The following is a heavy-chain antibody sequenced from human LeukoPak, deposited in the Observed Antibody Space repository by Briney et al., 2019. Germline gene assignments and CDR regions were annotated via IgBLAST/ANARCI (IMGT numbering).Heavy chain of an antibody. CDR2: ISSSSTI. Sequence: PGGSLRLSCAASGFTFSNYSMNWVRQAPGKGLEWVSYISSSSTIYYADSVKGRFTISRDNAKNSLYLQMNSLRAEDTAVYYCARAYYDSSGYHYFDYWGQGTLVTVSS. CDR1: GFTFSNYS. V-gene: IGHV3-48*01. J-gene: IGHJ4*02. D-gene: IGHD3-22*01. CDR3: ARAYYDSSGYHYFDY.